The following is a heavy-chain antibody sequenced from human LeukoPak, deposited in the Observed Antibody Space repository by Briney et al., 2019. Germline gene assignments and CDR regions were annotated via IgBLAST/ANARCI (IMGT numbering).Heavy chain of an antibody. J-gene: IGHJ4*02. CDR3: ARGDSGLGYFDY. CDR1: GFTFRNYY. Sequence: GGSLRLSCEASGFTFRNYYMTWVRQAPGKGLEWVAVIWYDGSNKYYADSVKGRFTISRDNSKNTLYLQMNSLRAEDTAVYYCARGDSGLGYFDYWGQGTLVTVSS. V-gene: IGHV3-33*08. D-gene: IGHD6-19*01. CDR2: IWYDGSNK.